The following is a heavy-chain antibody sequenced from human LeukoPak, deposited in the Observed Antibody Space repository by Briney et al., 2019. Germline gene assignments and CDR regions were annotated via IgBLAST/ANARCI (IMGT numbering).Heavy chain of an antibody. V-gene: IGHV4-31*03. Sequence: SQTPSLTCTVSGGSISSGGYYWSWIRQHPGKGLEWIGYIYYSGSTYYNPSLKSRVTISVDTSKNQFSLKLSSVTAADTAVYYCARGLSWPYYFDYWGQGTLVTVSS. J-gene: IGHJ4*02. CDR2: IYYSGST. D-gene: IGHD3-10*01. CDR1: GGSISSGGYY. CDR3: ARGLSWPYYFDY.